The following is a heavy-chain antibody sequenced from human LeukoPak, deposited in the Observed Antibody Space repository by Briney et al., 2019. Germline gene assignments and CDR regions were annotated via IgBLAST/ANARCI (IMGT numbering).Heavy chain of an antibody. D-gene: IGHD2-15*01. CDR1: GFTFSSYW. CDR3: ARVRGGYCSGGSCYSAFDI. CDR2: IKQDGSEK. V-gene: IGHV3-7*04. J-gene: IGHJ3*02. Sequence: QPGGSLILSCAASGFTFSSYWMSWVRQAPGKGLEWVANIKQDGSEKYYVDSVKGRFTISRDNAQNSLYLQMDSLRAEDTAVYYCARVRGGYCSGGSCYSAFDIWGQGTMVTVSS.